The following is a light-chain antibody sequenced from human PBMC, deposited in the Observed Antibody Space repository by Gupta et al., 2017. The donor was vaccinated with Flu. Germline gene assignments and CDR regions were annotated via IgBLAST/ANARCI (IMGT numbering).Light chain of an antibody. J-gene: IGLJ3*02. CDR2: DDI. CDR3: QVWDSSSDRWV. Sequence: GKTARITCGGNNIGSNSVHCYQQKPGQAPVLVVYDDIDRPSGIPERFSGSNSGNTATLTISRVEAGEEADYYCQVWDSSSDRWVFGGGTKLTVL. CDR1: NIGSNS. V-gene: IGLV3-21*03.